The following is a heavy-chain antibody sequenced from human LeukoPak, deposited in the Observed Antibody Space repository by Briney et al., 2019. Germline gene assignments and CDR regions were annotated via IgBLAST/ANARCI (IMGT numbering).Heavy chain of an antibody. CDR3: ASLYCSSTSCYVDEFDP. D-gene: IGHD2-2*01. J-gene: IGHJ5*02. Sequence: SETLSLTCAVYGGSFSGYYWSWIRQPPGKGLEWIGEINHSGSTNYNPSLKSRVTISVDTSKNQLSLKLSSVTAADTAVYYCASLYCSSTSCYVDEFDPWGQGTLVTVSS. V-gene: IGHV4-34*01. CDR1: GGSFSGYY. CDR2: INHSGST.